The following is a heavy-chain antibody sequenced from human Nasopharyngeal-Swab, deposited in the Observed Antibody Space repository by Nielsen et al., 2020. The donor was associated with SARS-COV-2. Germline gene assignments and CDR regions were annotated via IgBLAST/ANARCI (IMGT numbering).Heavy chain of an antibody. D-gene: IGHD2-2*01. Sequence: WIRQPPGKGLEWVSAISGSGGSTYYADSVKGRFTISRDNSKNTLYLQMNSLRAEDTAVYYCAKVARDIVVVPAAMKAYYYYGMDVRGQGTTVTVSS. CDR3: AKVARDIVVVPAAMKAYYYYGMDV. V-gene: IGHV3-23*01. J-gene: IGHJ6*02. CDR2: ISGSGGST.